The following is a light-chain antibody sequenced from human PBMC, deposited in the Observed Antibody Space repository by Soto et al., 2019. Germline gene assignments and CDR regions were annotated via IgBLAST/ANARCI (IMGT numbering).Light chain of an antibody. CDR3: SSYTTTDTLYV. J-gene: IGLJ1*01. V-gene: IGLV2-14*01. CDR2: EVS. Sequence: QSALTQPASVSGSPGQSITISCTGTSSDIGGYYYVSWYQHHPGKAPKLMIYEVSNRPSGVSNRFSGSKSGNTASLTISGLQSEDEADYYCSSYTTTDTLYVFGTGTKVTV. CDR1: SSDIGGYYY.